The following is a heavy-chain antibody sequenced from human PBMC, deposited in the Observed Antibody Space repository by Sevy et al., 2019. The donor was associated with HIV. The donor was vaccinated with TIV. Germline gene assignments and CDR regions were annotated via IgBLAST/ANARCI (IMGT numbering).Heavy chain of an antibody. Sequence: GGSLRLSCAASGFTFSSYSMNWVRQAPGKGLEWVSSISSSSSYIYYADSVKGRFTISRDKAKNSLYLQMNSLRAEDTDVNYCATDLKVCGGDCKDFYGYFDLWGRGTLVTVSS. CDR3: ATDLKVCGGDCKDFYGYFDL. V-gene: IGHV3-21*01. CDR1: GFTFSSYS. CDR2: ISSSSSYI. J-gene: IGHJ2*01. D-gene: IGHD2-21*02.